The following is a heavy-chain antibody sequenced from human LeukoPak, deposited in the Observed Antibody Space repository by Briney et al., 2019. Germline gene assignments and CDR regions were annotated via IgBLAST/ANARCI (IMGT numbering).Heavy chain of an antibody. Sequence: GGSLRLSCAASGFTFSSYEMNWVRQAPGKGLEWVSYISSSGSTIYYADSVKGRFTISRDNAKNSLYLQMNSLRAEDTAVYYCARCSGGSCRTQGYYYMDVWGKGTTVTVSS. CDR3: ARCSGGSCRTQGYYYMDV. V-gene: IGHV3-48*03. CDR2: ISSSGSTI. CDR1: GFTFSSYE. J-gene: IGHJ6*03. D-gene: IGHD2-15*01.